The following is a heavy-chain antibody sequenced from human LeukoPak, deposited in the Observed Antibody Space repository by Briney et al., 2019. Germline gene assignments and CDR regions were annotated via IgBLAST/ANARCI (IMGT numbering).Heavy chain of an antibody. J-gene: IGHJ4*02. Sequence: SETLSLTCTVSGGSISSYYWGWIRQPAGKGLEWIGRMYASGSTNYNPSLKSRVTMSVDTSKNQFSLKLTSVTAADTAVYYCARGEGSSLGIDYWGQGTLVTVSS. CDR1: GGSISSYY. CDR3: ARGEGSSLGIDY. CDR2: MYASGST. D-gene: IGHD6-6*01. V-gene: IGHV4-4*07.